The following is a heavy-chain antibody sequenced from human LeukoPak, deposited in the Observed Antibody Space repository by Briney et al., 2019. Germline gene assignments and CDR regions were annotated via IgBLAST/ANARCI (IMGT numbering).Heavy chain of an antibody. CDR3: VRGVGVSRFNYLDP. CDR2: IWYDASNK. CDR1: GFTFSSYG. D-gene: IGHD1-7*01. V-gene: IGHV3-33*08. J-gene: IGHJ5*02. Sequence: GGSLRLSCAASGFTFSSYGMHWVRQAPGKGLEWVAVIWYDASNKYYADSVKGRFTISRDNSKNTLYLLMNSLRDDDTAVYYCVRGVGVSRFNYLDPWGQGTLVIVSS.